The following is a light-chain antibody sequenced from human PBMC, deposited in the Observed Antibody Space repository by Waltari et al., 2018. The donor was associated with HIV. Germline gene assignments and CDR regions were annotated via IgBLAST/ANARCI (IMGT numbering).Light chain of an antibody. CDR2: AAS. J-gene: IGKJ4*01. CDR3: QQLNSYPS. CDR1: QGISSY. V-gene: IGKV1-9*01. Sequence: DIQLTQSPSFLSASVGDRVTITCRASQGISSYLAWYQQKPGKAPKLLIYAASTLQSGVPSRFSGSGSGTEFTLRISRRQPEDFATYYCQQLNSYPSFGGGTKVEIK.